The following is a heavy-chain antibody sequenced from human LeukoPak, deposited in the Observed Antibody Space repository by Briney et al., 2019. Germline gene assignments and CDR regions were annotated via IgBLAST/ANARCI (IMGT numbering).Heavy chain of an antibody. D-gene: IGHD3-3*01. CDR1: GFTFYSYA. J-gene: IGHJ4*02. CDR2: ISNSGGSA. V-gene: IGHV3-23*01. Sequence: GGSLRLSRVASGFTFYSYAMSWVPQAPGKGLEWVSGISNSGGSADYADSVRGRFAISRDNSKNTLYLQMNSLRAEDTAVYYCARMSGSRLPGYWGQGALVTVSS. CDR3: ARMSGSRLPGY.